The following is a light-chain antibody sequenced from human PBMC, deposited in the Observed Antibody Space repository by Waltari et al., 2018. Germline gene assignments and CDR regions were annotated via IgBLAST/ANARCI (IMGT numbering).Light chain of an antibody. Sequence: QSALTQPPSASGSPGQSVTISCTGTSSDVGAYNYVSWYQPHPGKAPKLMISEVSKRPSGVPDRFSGSKSGNTASLTVSGLQSEDEADYYCSSYGGSNTVVFGGGTKLTVL. V-gene: IGLV2-8*01. CDR1: SSDVGAYNY. CDR3: SSYGGSNTVV. J-gene: IGLJ2*01. CDR2: EVS.